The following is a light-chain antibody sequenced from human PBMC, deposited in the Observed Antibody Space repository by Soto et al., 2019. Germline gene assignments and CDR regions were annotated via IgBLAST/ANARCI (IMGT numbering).Light chain of an antibody. V-gene: IGLV2-14*01. J-gene: IGLJ2*01. CDR1: SSDVGGYNY. CDR2: GVS. Sequence: QSVLTQPASVSGSPGQSITISCTGTSSDVGGYNYVSWYQQHPGKAPKLMIYGVSNRPSGVSNRFSGSKSGNTASLTISGLQAEDEGDYYCSSYTSSNTLEFGGGTKVTVL. CDR3: SSYTSSNTLE.